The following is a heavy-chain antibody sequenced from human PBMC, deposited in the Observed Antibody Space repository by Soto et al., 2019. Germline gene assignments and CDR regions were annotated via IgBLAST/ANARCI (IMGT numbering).Heavy chain of an antibody. CDR1: GGSFSGYY. D-gene: IGHD5-18*01. V-gene: IGHV4-34*01. CDR3: ARRGYSYGYYFDY. J-gene: IGHJ4*02. Sequence: QVQLQQWGAGLLNPSETLSLTCAVYGGSFSGYYWSWIRQPPGKGLEWIGEINHSGSTNYNPSLKSRVTISVDTSKNQFSLKLSSVTAADTAVYYCARRGYSYGYYFDYWGQGTLVTVSS. CDR2: INHSGST.